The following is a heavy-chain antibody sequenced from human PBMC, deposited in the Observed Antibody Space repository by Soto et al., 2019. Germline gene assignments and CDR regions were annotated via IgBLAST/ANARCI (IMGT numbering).Heavy chain of an antibody. D-gene: IGHD1-26*01. Sequence: PGGSLRLSCAASRFSFGVSAIHWVRQASGKGLEWVGRIRSKPQNYAAAYAASVEGRFTISRDDSKNTSYLQMNNLKPDDTAVYFCTVVGATTDGFHYWGQGTLVTVSS. CDR3: TVVGATTDGFHY. CDR1: RFSFGVSA. CDR2: IRSKPQNYAA. V-gene: IGHV3-73*01. J-gene: IGHJ4*02.